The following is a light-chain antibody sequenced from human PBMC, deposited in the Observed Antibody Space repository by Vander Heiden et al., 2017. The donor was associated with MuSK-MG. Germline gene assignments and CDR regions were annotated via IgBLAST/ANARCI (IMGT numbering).Light chain of an antibody. J-gene: IGLJ2*01. CDR2: GVT. CDR1: SSDVGRYNL. Sequence: QSALTQPASVSGSPGQSITISCTGPSSDVGRYNLVSWYHQRPGIAPKLIIYGVTKRPSGVSDRYSGSKSGSTASLTISGLQAEDEGDYFCCSFADASSLIFGGGTKVTVL. CDR3: CSFADASSLI. V-gene: IGLV2-23*02.